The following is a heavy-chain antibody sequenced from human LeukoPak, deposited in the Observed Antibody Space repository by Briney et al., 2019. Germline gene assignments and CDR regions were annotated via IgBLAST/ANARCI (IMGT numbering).Heavy chain of an antibody. D-gene: IGHD6-19*01. V-gene: IGHV3-23*01. CDR1: GFTFSSYA. CDR3: AKAVWDSSGYDY. Sequence: GGSLRLSCAASGFTFSSYAMSWVRQAPGKGLEWVSAISGSGGSTYYADSVEGRFTISRDNSKNTLYLQMNSLRAEDTAVYYCAKAVWDSSGYDYWGQGTLVTVSS. CDR2: ISGSGGST. J-gene: IGHJ4*02.